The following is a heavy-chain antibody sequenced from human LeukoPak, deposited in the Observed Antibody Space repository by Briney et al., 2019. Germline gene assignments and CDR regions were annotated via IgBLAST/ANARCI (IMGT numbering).Heavy chain of an antibody. V-gene: IGHV3-66*01. D-gene: IGHD1-26*01. CDR1: NX. CDR2: IYSGGST. Sequence: NXXSWVRQAPXXXLEWVSVIYSGGSTYYADSVKGRFTISRDNSKNTLYLQMNSLRAEDTAVYYCARSIRVGAYHYWGQGTLVTVSS. CDR3: ARSIRVGAYHY. J-gene: IGHJ4*02.